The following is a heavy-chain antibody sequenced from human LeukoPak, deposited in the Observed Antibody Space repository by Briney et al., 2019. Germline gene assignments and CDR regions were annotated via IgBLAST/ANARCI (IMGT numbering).Heavy chain of an antibody. Sequence: STVNVSCKASGGTFSSYAISWVRQAPGQGLEWMGGIIPIFGTANYAQRFQGRVTITADESTSTAYMELSSLRSEDPAVYYCARVVYYYGSGTLDAFDIWGQGTMVTVSS. CDR1: GGTFSSYA. CDR2: IIPIFGTA. V-gene: IGHV1-69*13. CDR3: ARVVYYYGSGTLDAFDI. J-gene: IGHJ3*02. D-gene: IGHD3-10*01.